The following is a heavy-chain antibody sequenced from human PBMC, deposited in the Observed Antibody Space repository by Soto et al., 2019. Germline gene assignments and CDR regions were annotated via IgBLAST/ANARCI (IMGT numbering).Heavy chain of an antibody. CDR1: GCSISSSNW. J-gene: IGHJ6*02. V-gene: IGHV4-4*02. CDR3: ARVVGDYYGSGDYYGMDV. Sequence: PSETLSLTCAVSGCSISSSNWWSWVRQPPGKGLEWIGEIYHSGSTNYNPSLKSRVTISVDKSKNQFSLKLSSVTAADTAVYYCARVVGDYYGSGDYYGMDVWGQGTTVTVSS. D-gene: IGHD3-10*01. CDR2: IYHSGST.